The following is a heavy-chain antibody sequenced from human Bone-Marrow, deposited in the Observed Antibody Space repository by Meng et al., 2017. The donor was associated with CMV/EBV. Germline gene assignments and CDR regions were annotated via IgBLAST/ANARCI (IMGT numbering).Heavy chain of an antibody. V-gene: IGHV4-59*01. CDR2: IYYSGST. CDR1: GGSISSYY. Sequence: SETLSLNCKDAGGSISSYYWSWIRQPPGKGLEWLGYIYYSGSTNYNPSLKSRVTISIDTSKNQFSLKLSSVTAADTAVYYCAREIVGATTRYYFDYWGQGTLVTVSS. J-gene: IGHJ4*02. CDR3: AREIVGATTRYYFDY. D-gene: IGHD1-26*01.